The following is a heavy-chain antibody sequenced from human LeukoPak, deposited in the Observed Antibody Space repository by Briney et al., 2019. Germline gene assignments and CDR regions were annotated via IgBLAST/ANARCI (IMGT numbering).Heavy chain of an antibody. Sequence: PGGSLRLSCAASGGTFSSYSMNWVRQAPGKGREGVSYITSSSSDIYYADSVKGRFTISRDNAKNSLYLQMNSRRAEDTAVYYCARGNDDFWSGYPCDYWGQGTLVTASS. CDR1: GGTFSSYS. CDR3: ARGNDDFWSGYPCDY. J-gene: IGHJ4*02. CDR2: ITSSSSDI. D-gene: IGHD3-3*01. V-gene: IGHV3-48*01.